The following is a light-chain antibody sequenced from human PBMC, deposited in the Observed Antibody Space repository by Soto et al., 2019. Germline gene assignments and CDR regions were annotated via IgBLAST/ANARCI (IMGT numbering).Light chain of an antibody. Sequence: QSVLTQPPSASGTPGQTVTISCSGSSSNIGTSSVHWYKHLPGTAPKPLIYSNDQRPSGVPDRFSGSKSGTSASLAISGLQSKDEADYSCAVGNTSLIGNAFGAGTKVTVL. J-gene: IGLJ1*01. V-gene: IGLV1-44*01. CDR3: AVGNTSLIGNA. CDR2: SND. CDR1: SSNIGTSS.